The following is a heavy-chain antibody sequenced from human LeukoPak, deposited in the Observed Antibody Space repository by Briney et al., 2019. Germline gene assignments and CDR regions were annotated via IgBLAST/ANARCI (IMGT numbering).Heavy chain of an antibody. J-gene: IGHJ5*02. CDR3: ARRGYSSYYNWFDP. Sequence: SETLSLTCAVYGGSFSGYYWSWIRQPPGKGLEWIGEINHSGSTNYNPSLKSRVTISVDTSKNQFSLKLSSVTAADTAVYYCARRGYSSYYNWFDPWGQGTLVTVPS. CDR1: GGSFSGYY. V-gene: IGHV4-34*01. CDR2: INHSGST. D-gene: IGHD6-19*01.